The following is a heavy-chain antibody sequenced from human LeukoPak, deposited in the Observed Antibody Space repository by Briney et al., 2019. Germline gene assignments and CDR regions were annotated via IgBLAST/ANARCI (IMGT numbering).Heavy chain of an antibody. CDR1: GGSISRYY. CDR2: IYYSGST. D-gene: IGHD4-17*01. J-gene: IGHJ4*02. V-gene: IGHV4-59*08. CDR3: ARHGSYGDYIVGYFDY. Sequence: SETLSLTCTVSGGSISRYYWSWIRQPPGKGLEWMGYIYYSGSTNYNPSLKSRVTISVDTSKNQFSLKLSSVTAADTAVYYCARHGSYGDYIVGYFDYWGQGTLVSVSS.